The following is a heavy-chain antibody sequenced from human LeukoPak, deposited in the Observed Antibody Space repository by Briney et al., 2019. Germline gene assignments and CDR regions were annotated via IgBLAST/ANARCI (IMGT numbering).Heavy chain of an antibody. Sequence: SETLPLTCTVSGDSISSNSYYWGWIRQPPAKGLEWIGSIYYSGSTNYNPSLKSRVTISVDTSKNQFSLKLSSVTAADTAVYYCARQPLGFCGGDCYSGYFQHWGQGTLVTVSS. CDR2: IYYSGST. CDR1: GDSISSNSYY. D-gene: IGHD2-21*02. J-gene: IGHJ1*01. CDR3: ARQPLGFCGGDCYSGYFQH. V-gene: IGHV4-39*01.